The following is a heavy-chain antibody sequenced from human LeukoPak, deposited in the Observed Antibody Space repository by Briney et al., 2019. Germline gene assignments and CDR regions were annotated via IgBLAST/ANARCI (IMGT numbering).Heavy chain of an antibody. CDR1: GGSISSGGYS. Sequence: SQTLSLTCAVSGGSISSGGYSLSWSRQPPGKGLEWIEYVYHSGSTYYNPSLKSRVTISVDRSKNQFSLKLSSVTAADTAVYYCARDQRISGSYENWFDPWGQGTLVTVSS. V-gene: IGHV4-30-2*01. J-gene: IGHJ5*02. CDR2: VYHSGST. CDR3: ARDQRISGSYENWFDP. D-gene: IGHD1-26*01.